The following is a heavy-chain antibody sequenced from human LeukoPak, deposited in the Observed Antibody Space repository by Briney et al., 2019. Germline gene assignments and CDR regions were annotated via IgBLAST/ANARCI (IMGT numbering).Heavy chain of an antibody. J-gene: IGHJ4*02. CDR1: GFTFSSHA. CDR3: AREKNIGYYDSSGYCDY. D-gene: IGHD3-22*01. CDR2: ISSSSSYI. V-gene: IGHV3-21*01. Sequence: GGSLRLSCAASGFTFSSHAMSWVRQAPGKGLEWVSSISSSSSYIYYADSVKGRFTVSRDNAKNSLYLQMNSLRAEDTAVYYCAREKNIGYYDSSGYCDYWGQGTLVTVSS.